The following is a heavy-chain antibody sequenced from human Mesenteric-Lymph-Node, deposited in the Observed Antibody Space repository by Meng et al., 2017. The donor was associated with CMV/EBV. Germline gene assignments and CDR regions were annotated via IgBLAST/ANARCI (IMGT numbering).Heavy chain of an antibody. V-gene: IGHV3-11*04. CDR3: ARDPEGVGYYDSSGYSPNYGMDV. CDR1: GFTFSDYY. Sequence: GGSLRLSCAASGFTFSDYYMSWIRQAPGKGLEWIAYISIGVPTIHYTDSVKGRFTISRDNAKNSLYLQMNSLRAEDTAVYYCARDPEGVGYYDSSGYSPNYGMDVWGQGTTVTVSS. D-gene: IGHD3-22*01. J-gene: IGHJ6*02. CDR2: ISIGVPTI.